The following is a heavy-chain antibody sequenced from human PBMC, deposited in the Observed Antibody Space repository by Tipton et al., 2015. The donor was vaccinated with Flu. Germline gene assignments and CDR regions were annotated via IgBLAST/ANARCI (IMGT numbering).Heavy chain of an antibody. CDR1: GFTFSTYW. Sequence: SLRLSCAASGFTFSTYWMHWVRQAPGKGLVWVSRVNSDGSSTIYADSVKGRFTISRDNSKNALYLAINSLRTEDTAVYYCAKDGWDTSGWYPFDYWGQGTLVTVSS. V-gene: IGHV3-74*01. J-gene: IGHJ4*02. CDR2: VNSDGSST. D-gene: IGHD6-19*01. CDR3: AKDGWDTSGWYPFDY.